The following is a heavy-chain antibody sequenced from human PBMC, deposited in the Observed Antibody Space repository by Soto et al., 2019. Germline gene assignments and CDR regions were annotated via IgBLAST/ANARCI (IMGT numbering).Heavy chain of an antibody. CDR3: VKDLVSRNGVYDSFDI. J-gene: IGHJ3*02. D-gene: IGHD2-8*01. CDR2: IGGAGSNI. V-gene: IGHV3-23*01. CDR1: GFTFSEYA. Sequence: EVQLLESGGGLVQPGGSLRLSCAASGFTFSEYAMTWVRQAPGKGLEWVSVIGGAGSNIYYADSVEGRFTVSRDDSKNTLYLRMDSLRVNVTAVYYAVKDLVSRNGVYDSFDIWGPGTMVTV.